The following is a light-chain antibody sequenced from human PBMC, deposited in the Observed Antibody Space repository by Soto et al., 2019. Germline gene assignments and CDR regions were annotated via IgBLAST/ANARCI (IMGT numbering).Light chain of an antibody. V-gene: IGKV3-15*01. CDR3: QQYSAWPLT. CDR1: QSVRSN. Sequence: EIVMTQSPATLSVSPGERATLFCRASQSVRSNFLAWYQQKPGQAPRLLIYGASTRATGVPARFSGSGSGTEFTLTISSLQSEYFAVYYCQQYSAWPLTFGGGTKVEIK. J-gene: IGKJ4*01. CDR2: GAS.